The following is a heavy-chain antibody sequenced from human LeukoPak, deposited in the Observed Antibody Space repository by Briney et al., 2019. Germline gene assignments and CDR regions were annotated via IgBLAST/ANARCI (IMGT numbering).Heavy chain of an antibody. V-gene: IGHV4-34*01. CDR2: INHSGST. D-gene: IGHD3-10*01. J-gene: IGHJ4*02. CDR3: ARRAYGSGSYPGY. Sequence: SETLSLTCAVYGGSFSGYHWSWIRQPPGKGLEWIGEINHSGSTNYNPSLKSRVTISVDTSKNQFSLKLSSVTAADTAVYYCARRAYGSGSYPGYWGQGTLVTVSS. CDR1: GGSFSGYH.